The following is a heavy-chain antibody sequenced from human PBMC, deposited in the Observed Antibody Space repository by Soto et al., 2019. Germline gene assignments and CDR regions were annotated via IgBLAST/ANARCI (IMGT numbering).Heavy chain of an antibody. CDR1: GDTISTGGYT. CDR2: TYYTGST. J-gene: IGHJ5*02. CDR3: ARLNKPGWFDP. Sequence: SETLSLTYDVSGDTISTGGYTWAWIRQPPGEALEWIGHTYYTGSTYYNPSLKSRITMSVDTSKSQFSLTLSSVTAADTAVYYCARLNKPGWFDPWGQGTLVTVSS. V-gene: IGHV4-30-2*03.